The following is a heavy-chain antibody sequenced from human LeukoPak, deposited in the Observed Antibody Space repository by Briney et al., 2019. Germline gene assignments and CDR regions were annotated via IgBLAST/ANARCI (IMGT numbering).Heavy chain of an antibody. V-gene: IGHV5-51*01. J-gene: IGHJ4*02. CDR1: GYSFTSYW. Sequence: GESLKISCKGSGYSFTSYWIGWVRQMPGKGLEWMGIIYPGDSDTRYSPSFQGQVTISADKSISTAYLQWSSLKASDTAMYYCARAGLRYYDFWSGYAYYFDYWGQGTLVTVSS. CDR2: IYPGDSDT. CDR3: ARAGLRYYDFWSGYAYYFDY. D-gene: IGHD3-3*01.